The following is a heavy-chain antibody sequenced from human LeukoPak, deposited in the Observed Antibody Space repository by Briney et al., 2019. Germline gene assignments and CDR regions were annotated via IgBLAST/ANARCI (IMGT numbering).Heavy chain of an antibody. Sequence: SETLSLTCAVSGGSISSGGYSWSWIRQPPGTGLEWIGYIYHSGSTYYNPSLKSRVTISVDRPKNQFSLKLSSVTAADTAVYYCARGGEPGRYYYDSSGPHGLDYWGQGTLVTVSS. CDR1: GGSISSGGYS. CDR2: IYHSGST. J-gene: IGHJ4*02. CDR3: ARGGEPGRYYYDSSGPHGLDY. V-gene: IGHV4-30-2*01. D-gene: IGHD3-22*01.